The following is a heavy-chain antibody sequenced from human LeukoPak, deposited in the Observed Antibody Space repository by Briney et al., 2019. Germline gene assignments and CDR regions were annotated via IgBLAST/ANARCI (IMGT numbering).Heavy chain of an antibody. CDR2: ISGSGGST. V-gene: IGHV3-23*01. D-gene: IGHD1-26*01. CDR3: AKDRRNVGPSVGATGFWFDP. Sequence: GGSLGLSCAASGFTFSSYAMSWVRQAPGKGLEWVSAISGSGGSTYYADSVKGRFTIPRDNSKNTLYLQMNSLRAEDTAVYYCAKDRRNVGPSVGATGFWFDPWGQGTLVTVSS. J-gene: IGHJ5*02. CDR1: GFTFSSYA.